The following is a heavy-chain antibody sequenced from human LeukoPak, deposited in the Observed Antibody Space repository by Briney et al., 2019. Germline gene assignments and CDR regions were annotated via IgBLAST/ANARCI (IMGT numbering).Heavy chain of an antibody. CDR3: ARTLDIVVVPAAMRGVEF. J-gene: IGHJ4*02. CDR2: INCSGSI. D-gene: IGHD2-2*03. V-gene: IGHV4-39*01. CDR1: GGSISSSSYY. Sequence: SETLSLTCTVSGGSISSSSYYWGWIRQPPGKGLEWIGRINCSGSIYYNPSLKSRVTISVDTSKNQFSLKLSSVTAADTAVYYCARTLDIVVVPAAMRGVEFWGQGTLVTVSS.